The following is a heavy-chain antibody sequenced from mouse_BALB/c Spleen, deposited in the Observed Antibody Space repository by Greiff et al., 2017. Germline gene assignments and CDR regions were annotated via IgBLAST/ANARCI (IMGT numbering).Heavy chain of an antibody. D-gene: IGHD2-1*01. V-gene: IGHV2-9*02. CDR2: IWAGGST. J-gene: IGHJ4*01. CDR3: ARGGYGNYDYAMDY. Sequence: VQLQQSGPGLVAPSQSLSITCTVSGFSLTSYGVHWVRQPPGKGLEWLGVIWAGGSTNNNSALMSRLSISKDNSKSQVFLKMNRLQTDDTAMYYCARGGYGNYDYAMDYWGQGTSVTVSS. CDR1: GFSLTSYG.